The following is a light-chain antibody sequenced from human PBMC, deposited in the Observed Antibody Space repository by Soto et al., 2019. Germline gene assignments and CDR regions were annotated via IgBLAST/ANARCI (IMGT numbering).Light chain of an antibody. CDR3: QQGSNWPIT. CDR1: QSVRSY. CDR2: DAS. Sequence: EIVLPQSPATLSLSPGERATLSCRARQSVRSYLAWYQQKPGQAPRLLMYDASTRATGIPARFSGSGSGTDFTLTISSLEPEDFAIYYCQQGSNWPITFGQGTRLEIK. V-gene: IGKV3-11*01. J-gene: IGKJ5*01.